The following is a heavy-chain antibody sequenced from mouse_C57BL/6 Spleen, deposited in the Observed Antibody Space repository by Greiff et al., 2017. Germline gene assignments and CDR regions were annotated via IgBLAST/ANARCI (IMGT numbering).Heavy chain of an antibody. CDR1: GYAFSSYW. CDR3: AGTYDYGSSWCFDV. CDR2: IYPGDGDT. Sequence: QVQLQQPGAELVKPGASVKISCKASGYAFSSYWMNWVKQRPGQGLEWIGQIYPGDGDTNYNGKFKSKATLTADESSSTAYMQLSSLTSEDSAVYVYAGTYDYGSSWCFDVWGTGTTVTVSS. D-gene: IGHD1-1*01. V-gene: IGHV1-80*01. J-gene: IGHJ1*03.